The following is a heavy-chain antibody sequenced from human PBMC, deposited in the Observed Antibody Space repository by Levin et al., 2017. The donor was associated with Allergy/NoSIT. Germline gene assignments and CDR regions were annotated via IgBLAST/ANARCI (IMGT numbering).Heavy chain of an antibody. CDR2: INSDGSGP. D-gene: IGHD6-13*01. Sequence: PGGSLRLSCAASGFTFSSYLMPWVRQAPGKGLVWVSRINSDGSGPTYADSVKGRFTISRDNAKNTLYLQMNSLRAEDTAVYSCAREISTSDGMDVWGQGTTVTVSS. CDR1: GFTFSSYL. J-gene: IGHJ6*02. V-gene: IGHV3-74*01. CDR3: AREISTSDGMDV.